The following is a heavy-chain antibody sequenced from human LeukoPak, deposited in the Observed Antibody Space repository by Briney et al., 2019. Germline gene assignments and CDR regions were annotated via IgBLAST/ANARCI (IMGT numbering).Heavy chain of an antibody. Sequence: GGSLRLSCAASGFTFDDYAMHWVRHAPGKGLEWVSGISWNSGSIGYADSVKGRFTISRDNAKNSLYLQMNSLRAEDTALYYCANLRSWGQGTLVTVSS. CDR1: GFTFDDYA. CDR2: ISWNSGSI. V-gene: IGHV3-9*01. D-gene: IGHD3-16*01. CDR3: ANLRS. J-gene: IGHJ4*02.